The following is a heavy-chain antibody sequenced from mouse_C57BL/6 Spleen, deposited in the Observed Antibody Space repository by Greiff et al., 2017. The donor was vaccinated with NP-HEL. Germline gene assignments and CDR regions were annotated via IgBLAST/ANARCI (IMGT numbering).Heavy chain of an antibody. Sequence: QVQLQQSGAELVMPGASVKLSCKASGYTFTSYWMHWVKQRPGQGLEWIGEIDPSDSYTNYNQKFKGKSTLTVDKSSSTAYMQLSSLTSEDSAVYYCARGESYGSSPAWFAYWGQGTLVTVSA. CDR3: ARGESYGSSPAWFAY. J-gene: IGHJ3*01. V-gene: IGHV1-69*01. CDR1: GYTFTSYW. CDR2: IDPSDSYT. D-gene: IGHD1-1*01.